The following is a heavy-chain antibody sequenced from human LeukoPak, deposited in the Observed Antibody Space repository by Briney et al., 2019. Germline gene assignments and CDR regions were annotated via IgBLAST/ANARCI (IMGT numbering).Heavy chain of an antibody. CDR1: GGSVSSRSYF. D-gene: IGHD2-15*01. CDR2: IYASGST. CDR3: AREDPLVAARGLGY. J-gene: IGHJ4*02. Sequence: SETLSLTCTVSGGSVSSRSYFWSWIRQPAGKGLEWIGRIYASGSTNYNPSLKSRLTMSIDTSKNQFSLRLSSVTAADTAVYYCAREDPLVAARGLGYWGQGTLVTVSS. V-gene: IGHV4-61*02.